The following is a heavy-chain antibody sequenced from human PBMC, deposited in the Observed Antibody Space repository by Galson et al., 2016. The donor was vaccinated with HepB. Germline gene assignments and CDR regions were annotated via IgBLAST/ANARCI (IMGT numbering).Heavy chain of an antibody. CDR2: IIPLLGIP. V-gene: IGHV1-69*02. D-gene: IGHD6-19*01. CDR3: ARPSSGWANDAFDI. Sequence: SVKVSCKASGGTFTTYPITWVRQAPGQGPECLGRIIPLLGIPKYAQKFQGRLTITADKSTSTTYMELTSLRFEDTAVYYCARPSSGWANDAFDIWGQGTMVTVSS. CDR1: GGTFTTYP. J-gene: IGHJ3*02.